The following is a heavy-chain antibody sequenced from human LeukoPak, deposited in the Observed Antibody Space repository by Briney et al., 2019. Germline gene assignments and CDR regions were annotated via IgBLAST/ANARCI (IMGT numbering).Heavy chain of an antibody. V-gene: IGHV1-2*02. Sequence: GASVKVSCKASGYTFTGYYMHWVRQAPGQGLEWMGWINPNSGGTNYAQKFQGRVTMTRDTSISTAYMELSRLRSDDTAVYYCARDVKRGYYSLHYWGQGTLVTVSS. CDR1: GYTFTGYY. J-gene: IGHJ4*02. CDR2: INPNSGGT. D-gene: IGHD3-22*01. CDR3: ARDVKRGYYSLHY.